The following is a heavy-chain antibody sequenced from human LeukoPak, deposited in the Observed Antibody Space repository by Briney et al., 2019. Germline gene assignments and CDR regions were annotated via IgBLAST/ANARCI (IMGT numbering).Heavy chain of an antibody. J-gene: IGHJ4*02. CDR3: AKDLVRGADC. CDR1: GFTFSNSA. Sequence: GPLRLSCEASGFTFSNSAMSWVRQAPGKGLEWVSATTGSGGSTFYADSVRGRFIISRDNSKNTLYLQMNSLRAEDTAMYYCAKDLVRGADCWGQGTLVTVSS. D-gene: IGHD3-10*01. V-gene: IGHV3-23*01. CDR2: TTGSGGST.